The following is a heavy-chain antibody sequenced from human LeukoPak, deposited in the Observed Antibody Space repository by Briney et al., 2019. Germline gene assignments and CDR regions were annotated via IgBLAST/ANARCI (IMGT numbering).Heavy chain of an antibody. CDR1: GYTFTSYG. D-gene: IGHD3-16*02. J-gene: IGHJ4*02. CDR3: ARGGGGDYVWGSYRVDY. CDR2: IIPIFGTA. V-gene: IGHV1-69*13. Sequence: ASVKVSCKASGYTFTSYGISWVRQAPGQGLEWMGGIIPIFGTANYAQKFQGRVTITADESTSTAYMELSSLRSEDTAVYYCARGGGGDYVWGSYRVDYWGQGTLVTVSS.